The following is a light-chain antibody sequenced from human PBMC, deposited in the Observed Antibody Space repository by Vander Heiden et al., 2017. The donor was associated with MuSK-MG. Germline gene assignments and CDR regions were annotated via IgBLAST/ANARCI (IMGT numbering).Light chain of an antibody. CDR1: SSNIGSNY. Sequence: QSVLTQPPSASGTPGQRVTISCSGSSSNIGSNYVYWYQQLPGTAPKLLIYRNNQRPSGVPDRFSGSKSGTSASLAISGLWSEDEADYYCAAWDDSRDVVFGGGTKLTGL. CDR2: RNN. CDR3: AAWDDSRDVV. J-gene: IGLJ2*01. V-gene: IGLV1-47*03.